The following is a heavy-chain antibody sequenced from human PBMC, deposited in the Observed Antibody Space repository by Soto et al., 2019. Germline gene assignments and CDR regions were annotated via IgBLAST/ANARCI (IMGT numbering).Heavy chain of an antibody. J-gene: IGHJ6*03. V-gene: IGHV1-8*01. CDR3: ARGAYYDFWSGYTLTGNPYYYYYMDV. Sequence: GASVKVSCKASGYTFTSYDINWVRQATGQGLEWMGWMNPNSGNTGYAQKFQGRVTMTRNTSISTAYMELSSLRSEDTAVYYCARGAYYDFWSGYTLTGNPYYYYYMDVWGKGTTVTVSS. CDR1: GYTFTSYD. D-gene: IGHD3-3*01. CDR2: MNPNSGNT.